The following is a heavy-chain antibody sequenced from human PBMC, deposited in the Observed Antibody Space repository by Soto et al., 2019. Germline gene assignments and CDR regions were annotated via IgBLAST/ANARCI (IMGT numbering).Heavy chain of an antibody. D-gene: IGHD6-13*01. CDR1: GFSFSNVR. CDR3: TTDHGTSWNDY. CDR2: IKTKTDGGTT. Sequence: PGGSLRLSCVASGFSFSNVRMNWVRQAPGKGLEWVGRIKTKTDGGTTDYSAPVKGRFTISRDDSKNMLYLQMNSLNTEDTAVYYCTTDHGTSWNDYWGQGTLVTVSS. J-gene: IGHJ4*02. V-gene: IGHV3-15*07.